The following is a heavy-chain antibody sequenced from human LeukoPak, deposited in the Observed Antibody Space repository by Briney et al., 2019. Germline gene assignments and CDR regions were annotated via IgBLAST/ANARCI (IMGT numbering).Heavy chain of an antibody. V-gene: IGHV5-51*01. Sequence: GESLKIYCQGSGYSFTTYWIGWVRQMPGQGLEWMGIIYPGDSGTRYSPSFQGQVTISADRSISTAYLQWSSLNASDTAMYYCARPGSGTIGIDYWGQGTLVTVSS. J-gene: IGHJ4*02. D-gene: IGHD3-10*01. CDR3: ARPGSGTIGIDY. CDR2: IYPGDSGT. CDR1: GYSFTTYW.